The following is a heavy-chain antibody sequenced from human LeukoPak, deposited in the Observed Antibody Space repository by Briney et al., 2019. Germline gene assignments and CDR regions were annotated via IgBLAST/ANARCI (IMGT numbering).Heavy chain of an antibody. D-gene: IGHD6-13*01. CDR1: GDSVSSNTTA. V-gene: IGHV6-1*01. CDR2: TYYRSKC. Sequence: SQTLSLTCAISGDSVSSNTTAWNWIRQSPSRGLEWLGRTYYRSKCAISVRSRITINPDTSKNQFSLQLNSVTPEDTAVYYCTKGYSMSYWGLGTLVTVSS. J-gene: IGHJ4*02. CDR3: TKGYSMSY.